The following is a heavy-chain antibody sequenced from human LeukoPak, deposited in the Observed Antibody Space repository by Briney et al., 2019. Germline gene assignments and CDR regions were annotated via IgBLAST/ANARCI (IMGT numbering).Heavy chain of an antibody. V-gene: IGHV3-30-3*01. CDR3: AKSVVVAATPYFDY. D-gene: IGHD2-15*01. CDR1: GFTFSSYA. CDR2: ISYDGSNK. Sequence: GGSLRLSCAASGFTFSSYAMHWVRQAPGKGLEWVAVISYDGSNKYYADSVKGRFTISRDNSKNTLYLQMNSLRAEDTAVYYCAKSVVVAATPYFDYWGQGTLVTVSS. J-gene: IGHJ4*02.